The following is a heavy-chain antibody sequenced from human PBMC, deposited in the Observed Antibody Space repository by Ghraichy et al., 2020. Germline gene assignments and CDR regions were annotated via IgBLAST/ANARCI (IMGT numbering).Heavy chain of an antibody. CDR1: GFTFPNAY. CDR2: IKSKAAGAAT. CDR3: IREYHYYMQV. V-gene: IGHV3-15*07. D-gene: IGHD1-26*01. Sequence: GGSLRLSCAASGFTFPNAYMTWVRQAPGKGLEWVGQIKSKAAGAATDYAAPVKDRFTILRDDSKDTLYLQMNSLKTEDTAVYYCIREYHYYMQVWGPGTTVTVSS. J-gene: IGHJ6*03.